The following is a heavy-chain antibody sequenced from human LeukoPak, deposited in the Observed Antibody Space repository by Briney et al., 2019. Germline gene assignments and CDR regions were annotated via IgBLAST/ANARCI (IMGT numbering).Heavy chain of an antibody. Sequence: SETLSLTCTVSGGSLSSYYWSWIRQPPGKGLEWIGYIYYSGSHNYHPSLKGRVPITVETPKNQSSLKLSSVTAADTAVYYSAGLLGCSSTRCYPDGTDWYFDLWGRGTLVTVSS. D-gene: IGHD2-2*01. CDR2: IYYSGSH. CDR1: GGSLSSYY. CDR3: AGLLGCSSTRCYPDGTDWYFDL. J-gene: IGHJ2*01. V-gene: IGHV4-59*01.